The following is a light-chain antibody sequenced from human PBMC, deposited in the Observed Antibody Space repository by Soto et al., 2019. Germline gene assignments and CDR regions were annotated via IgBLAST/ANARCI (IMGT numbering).Light chain of an antibody. J-gene: IGLJ1*01. Sequence: QSVLTQPPLASGTPGQRVTISCSGSSSNIGSNYVYWYQQLPGSAPKLLIYYNDRRPSGVPDRFSGSKSGTSASLAISGLRSEDESDYYCAAWDDSLSGYYVFGTGTKVTVL. CDR2: YND. V-gene: IGLV1-47*02. CDR3: AAWDDSLSGYYV. CDR1: SSNIGSNY.